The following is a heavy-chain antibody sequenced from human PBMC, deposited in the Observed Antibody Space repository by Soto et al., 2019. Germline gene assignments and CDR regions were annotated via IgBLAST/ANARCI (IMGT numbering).Heavy chain of an antibody. V-gene: IGHV1-8*01. J-gene: IGHJ6*02. CDR3: ARWPDGYYYYGMDA. CDR2: MNPNSGNT. CDR1: GYTFTSYD. Sequence: QVQLGQSGAEVKKPGASVKVSCKASGYTFTSYDINWVRQATGQGLEWMGWMNPNSGNTGYAQKFQGRVTMTRNTSISTAYMELSSLRSEDTAVYYCARWPDGYYYYGMDAWGQGTTVTVSS.